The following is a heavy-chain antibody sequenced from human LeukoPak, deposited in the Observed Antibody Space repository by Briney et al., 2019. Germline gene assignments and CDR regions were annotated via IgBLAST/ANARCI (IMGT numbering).Heavy chain of an antibody. CDR1: GLTFSSYG. CDR2: IRYDGSNK. V-gene: IGHV3-30*02. D-gene: IGHD3-10*01. Sequence: GGSLRLSCAASGLTFSSYGMHWVRQAPGKGLEWVAFIRYDGSNKYYADSVKGRFTISRDNSKNTLYLQMNSLRAEDTAVYYCAKVFYGSGSYYPYNWFDPWGQGTLVTVSS. CDR3: AKVFYGSGSYYPYNWFDP. J-gene: IGHJ5*02.